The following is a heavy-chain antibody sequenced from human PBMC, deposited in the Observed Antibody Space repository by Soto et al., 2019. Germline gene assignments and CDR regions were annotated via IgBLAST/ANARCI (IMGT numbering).Heavy chain of an antibody. CDR3: SRDAIAAAGTND. CDR2: IIPIFGTA. V-gene: IGHV1-69*06. J-gene: IGHJ4*02. Sequence: QVQLVQSGTEVKKPGSSVKVSCKASGGTFSSYTINWVRQAPGQGLEWMGGIIPIFGTAHYAQKFQGRVTFTADTSTNTAFMELSSLRSNDTAVYYCSRDAIAAAGTNDWGQGTLVTVSS. CDR1: GGTFSSYT. D-gene: IGHD6-13*01.